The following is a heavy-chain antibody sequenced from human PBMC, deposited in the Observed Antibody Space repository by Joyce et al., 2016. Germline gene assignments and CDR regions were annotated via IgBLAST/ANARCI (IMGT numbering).Heavy chain of an antibody. D-gene: IGHD6-25*01. CDR1: GLTLRNDG. CDR2: ISYDGIYK. CDR3: AKILTATYSSGWFLDY. V-gene: IGHV3-30*18. Sequence: QVQLVESGGGVVQPGRSLRLSCAASGLTLRNDGLHWVRQGSGKGLEWVAVISYDGIYKYYADSVKGRFTISRDNSKNTVFLEMNSLRTEDTAVYYCAKILTATYSSGWFLDYWGQGTLVTVSS. J-gene: IGHJ4*02.